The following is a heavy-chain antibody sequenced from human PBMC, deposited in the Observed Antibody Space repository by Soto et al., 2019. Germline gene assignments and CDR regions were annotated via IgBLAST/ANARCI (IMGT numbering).Heavy chain of an antibody. Sequence: QVQLQESGPGLVKPSETLALTCTVSGGSISSYYWSWIRQPPGKGLEWSGYIYYSGSTNYNPSLKSRVTISLDTSKNQFSLKLSSVTAADTAVYYCARGRAQVVPPARGDYYYYGMHVWGQGTTVTVSS. CDR3: ARGRAQVVPPARGDYYYYGMHV. J-gene: IGHJ6*02. CDR1: GGSISSYY. CDR2: IYYSGST. D-gene: IGHD2-2*01. V-gene: IGHV4-59*01.